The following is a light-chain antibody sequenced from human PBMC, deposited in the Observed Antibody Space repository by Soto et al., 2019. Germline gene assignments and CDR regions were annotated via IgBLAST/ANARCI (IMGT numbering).Light chain of an antibody. CDR3: CSYVGSYTSYV. V-gene: IGLV2-11*01. Sequence: QSALTQPRSVSGSPGQSVTISCTGTSSDVGGYNFVSWYQQHPGKAPKFMIYDVTKRPSGVPDRFSGSKSGNTVSLTISGLQAEDEADYYCCSYVGSYTSYVFGTGTKVTVL. J-gene: IGLJ1*01. CDR2: DVT. CDR1: SSDVGGYNF.